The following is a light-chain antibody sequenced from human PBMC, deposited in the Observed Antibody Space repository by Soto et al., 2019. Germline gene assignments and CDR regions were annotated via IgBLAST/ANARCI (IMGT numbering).Light chain of an antibody. CDR1: QSIGSC. V-gene: IGKV3-11*01. J-gene: IGKJ3*01. Sequence: EIVLTQSPATLSLSPGERATLSCRASQSIGSCLAWYQQKPGRPPSLLIYDASNWSTGIPGRFSGSGSGTDFTLTISSLQPDDFAFYYCLQRGNVPPTFGPGTKVNIK. CDR2: DAS. CDR3: LQRGNVPPT.